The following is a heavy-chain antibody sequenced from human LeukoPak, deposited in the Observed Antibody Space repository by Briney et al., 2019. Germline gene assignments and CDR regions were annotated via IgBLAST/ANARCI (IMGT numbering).Heavy chain of an antibody. D-gene: IGHD1-26*01. J-gene: IGHJ4*02. Sequence: GGSLRLSCAASGFTFSSYAMSWVRQAPGKGLEWDSAISGSGGSTYYADSVKGRFTISRDNAKNSLYLLMNSLRAEDTAVYYCARAGGSRVVIYFDYWGQGTLVTVSS. CDR1: GFTFSSYA. V-gene: IGHV3-23*01. CDR2: ISGSGGST. CDR3: ARAGGSRVVIYFDY.